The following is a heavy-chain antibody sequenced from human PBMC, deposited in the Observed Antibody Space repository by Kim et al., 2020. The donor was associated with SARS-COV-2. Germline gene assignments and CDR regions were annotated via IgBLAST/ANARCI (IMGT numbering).Heavy chain of an antibody. CDR1: GGSFSGYY. CDR3: ARVSWIFGVVIPFDY. V-gene: IGHV4-34*01. CDR2: INHSGST. J-gene: IGHJ4*01. D-gene: IGHD3-3*01. Sequence: SETLSLTCAVYGGSFSGYYWSWIRQPPGKGLEWIGEINHSGSTNYNPSLKSRVTISVDTSKNQFSLKLSSVTAADTAVYYCARVSWIFGVVIPFDYWG.